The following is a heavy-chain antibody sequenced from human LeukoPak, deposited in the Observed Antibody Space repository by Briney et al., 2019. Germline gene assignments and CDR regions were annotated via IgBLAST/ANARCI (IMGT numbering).Heavy chain of an antibody. CDR3: ARSRRDSDWYIDDY. CDR2: IKSDGSGA. CDR1: GFTFSSSW. J-gene: IGHJ4*02. V-gene: IGHV3-74*03. Sequence: GGSLRLSCAASGFTFSSSWMHWVRQAPGKGLVWVSRIKSDGSGATYADSVKGRFTISRDNAKNSLYLQMNSLSAEDTALYYCARSRRDSDWYIDDYWGQGTLVTVSS. D-gene: IGHD6-19*01.